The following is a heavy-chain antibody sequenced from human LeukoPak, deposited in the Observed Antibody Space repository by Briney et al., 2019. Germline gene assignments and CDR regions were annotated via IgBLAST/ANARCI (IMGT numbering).Heavy chain of an antibody. CDR1: GGTFSSYA. CDR3: ARVAVGATLYFQH. CDR2: IIPIFGTA. J-gene: IGHJ1*01. D-gene: IGHD1-26*01. V-gene: IGHV1-69*13. Sequence: SVKVSCKASGGTFSSYAISWVRQARGQGLEWMGGIIPIFGTANYAQKFQGRVTITADESTSTAYMELSSLRSEDTAVYYCARVAVGATLYFQHWGQGTLVTASP.